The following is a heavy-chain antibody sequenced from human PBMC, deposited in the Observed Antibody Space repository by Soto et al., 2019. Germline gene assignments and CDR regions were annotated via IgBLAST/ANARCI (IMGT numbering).Heavy chain of an antibody. CDR3: ARDHRYCSGSSCRPYYYYYGMDV. J-gene: IGHJ6*02. V-gene: IGHV3-21*01. D-gene: IGHD2-15*01. Sequence: GGSLRLSCAASGFTFSSYSMNWVLQAPGRGLEWVAAISGTSDYIYYADSVKGRFTISRDNAKTSLYIQMNSLRAEDTAVYYCARDHRYCSGSSCRPYYYYYGMDVWGQGTTVTVSS. CDR1: GFTFSSYS. CDR2: ISGTSDYI.